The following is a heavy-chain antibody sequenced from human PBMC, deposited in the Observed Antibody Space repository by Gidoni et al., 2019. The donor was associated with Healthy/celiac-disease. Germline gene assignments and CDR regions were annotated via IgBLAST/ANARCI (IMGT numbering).Heavy chain of an antibody. J-gene: IGHJ1*01. Sequence: QVQLQESGPGRVKPSETLSLTCAVAGYSLSSGSSWGWIRQPPGKGLEWIGSIYHSGSTYYNPSLKRRVTISVDTSKNQFSLKLSSVTAADTAVYYCARDPDFWSGHGYFQHWGQGTLVTVSS. CDR3: ARDPDFWSGHGYFQH. D-gene: IGHD3-3*01. V-gene: IGHV4-38-2*02. CDR2: IYHSGST. CDR1: GYSLSSGSS.